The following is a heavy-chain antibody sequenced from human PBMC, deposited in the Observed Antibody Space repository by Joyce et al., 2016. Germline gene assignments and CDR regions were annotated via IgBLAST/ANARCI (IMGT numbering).Heavy chain of an antibody. CDR3: AVGLEGVVVSDTA. J-gene: IGHJ5*02. V-gene: IGHV5-10-1*01. Sequence: EVQLVQSGAEVKKPGESLRVSCKGSGYNFDMYWISWVRQMPGKGLEWSGRIDPSDSSANYDPSFQDHFTMSVDRSNNIAYIQWTSLKASDTAIYYCAVGLEGVVVSDTAWGQGTLVTVSA. CDR1: GYNFDMYW. CDR2: IDPSDSSA. D-gene: IGHD2-15*01.